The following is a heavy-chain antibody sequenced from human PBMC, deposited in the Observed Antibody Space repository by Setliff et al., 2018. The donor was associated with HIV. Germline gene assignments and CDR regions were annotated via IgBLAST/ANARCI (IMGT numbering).Heavy chain of an antibody. Sequence: VASVKVSCRASGYTFTNFGITWVRQVPGQGLEWMGWVNTNNDKTNYAQKFQGRVTMTTDRSTKTAYLDLGSLRPDDTAVYYCARDLYTSGWPNWFDPWGPGTLVPSPQ. CDR1: GYTFTNFG. CDR3: ARDLYTSGWPNWFDP. V-gene: IGHV1-18*01. CDR2: VNTNNDKT. J-gene: IGHJ5*02. D-gene: IGHD6-19*01.